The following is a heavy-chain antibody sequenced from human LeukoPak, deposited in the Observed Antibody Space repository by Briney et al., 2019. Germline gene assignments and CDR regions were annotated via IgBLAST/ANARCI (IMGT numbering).Heavy chain of an antibody. Sequence: GGSLRLSCAASGFTFSSYGMHWVRQAPGKGLEWVAFIRYDGSNKYYADSVKGRFTISRDNSKNTLYLQMNSLRAEDTAVYYCAKKHLMVYAGGWFDPWGQGTLVTVSS. CDR2: IRYDGSNK. V-gene: IGHV3-30*02. CDR1: GFTFSSYG. CDR3: AKKHLMVYAGGWFDP. J-gene: IGHJ5*02. D-gene: IGHD2-8*01.